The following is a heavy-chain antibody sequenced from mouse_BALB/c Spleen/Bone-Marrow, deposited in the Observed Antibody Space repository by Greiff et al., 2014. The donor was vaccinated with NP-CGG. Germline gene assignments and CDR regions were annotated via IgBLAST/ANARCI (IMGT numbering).Heavy chain of an antibody. V-gene: IGHV3-1*02. CDR1: GYSITSGYN. CDR3: ARGGYYGSSYFDV. CDR2: IHYSGST. Sequence: VQLQQSGPDLVKPSQSLSLTCTVTGYSITSGYNWYWIRQFPGNKLEWMGYIHYSGSTNYNPSLKSRISITRDASKNQFFLQLNSVTTEDTATYYCARGGYYGSSYFDVWGAGTTVTVSS. D-gene: IGHD1-1*01. J-gene: IGHJ1*01.